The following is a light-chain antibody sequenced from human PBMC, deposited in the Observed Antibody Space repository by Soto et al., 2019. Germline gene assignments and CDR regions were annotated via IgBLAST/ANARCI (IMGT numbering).Light chain of an antibody. J-gene: IGLJ2*01. CDR2: GNN. CDR3: QSYDSSLTALV. V-gene: IGLV1-40*01. Sequence: QPVLTQPPSVSGAPGRRVTLSCTGSSSNIGAPYGVHWYQQLPGTAPKLLIYGNNNRPSGVPDRFSGSQSGTSASLAITGLQAEDEADYYCQSYDSSLTALVFGGGTKVTVL. CDR1: SSNIGAPYG.